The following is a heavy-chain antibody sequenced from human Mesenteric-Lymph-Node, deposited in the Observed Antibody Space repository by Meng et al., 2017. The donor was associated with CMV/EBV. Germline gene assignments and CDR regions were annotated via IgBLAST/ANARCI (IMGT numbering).Heavy chain of an antibody. V-gene: IGHV5-51*01. CDR3: ARPRGGGFGEFFAWFDP. J-gene: IGHJ5*02. Sequence: GESLKISCRASGYSFSGYWIGWVRQMPGKGLEWMGIIHPGDSDTRYSPPFQGQVTMSVDKSITTAYLQWSSLKASDTAMYYCARPRGGGFGEFFAWFDPWGQGTLVTVSS. CDR2: IHPGDSDT. CDR1: GYSFSGYW. D-gene: IGHD3-10*01.